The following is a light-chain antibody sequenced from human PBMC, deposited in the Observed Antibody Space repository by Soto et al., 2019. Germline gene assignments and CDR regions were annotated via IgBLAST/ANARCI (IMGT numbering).Light chain of an antibody. J-gene: IGLJ2*01. Sequence: QSALTQPPSASGSPGQSVTISCTGTKNDIGVYDFVPWYQHHPGKAPRLIIYEVVQRPSGVPDRFSGSKSGNTASLTVSGLQAADEADYYCQSYDSSLKVVFGGGTQLTVL. V-gene: IGLV2-8*01. CDR2: EVV. CDR1: KNDIGVYDF. CDR3: QSYDSSLKVV.